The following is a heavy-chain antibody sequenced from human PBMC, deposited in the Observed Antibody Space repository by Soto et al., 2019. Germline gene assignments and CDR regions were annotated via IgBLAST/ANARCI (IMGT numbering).Heavy chain of an antibody. CDR3: ATGEVVPSFPNWLDT. D-gene: IGHD2-21*01. CDR2: VIPSFPAP. CDR1: GGTIKTYT. Sequence: VQFVQSGAELKKPGSSVRVSCRASGGTIKTYTLSWVRQAPGQGLEWMGAVIPSFPAPNFAQRFKGRLTLTADESTNTGFMELSGLRPEATALYFCATGEVVPSFPNWLDTWGQGTHVIVSS. V-gene: IGHV1-69*12. J-gene: IGHJ5*02.